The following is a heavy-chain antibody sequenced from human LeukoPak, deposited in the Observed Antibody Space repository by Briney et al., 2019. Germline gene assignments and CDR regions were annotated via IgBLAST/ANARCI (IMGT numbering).Heavy chain of an antibody. CDR3: AKDGSITMVRGVRFYWYFDL. V-gene: IGHV3-30*18. D-gene: IGHD3-10*01. Sequence: GGSLRLSCAASGFTLSSYGMHWVRQAPGKGLEWVAVISYDGSNKYYADSVKGRFTISRDNSKNTLYLQMNSLRAEDTAVYYCAKDGSITMVRGVRFYWYFDLWGRGTLVTVSS. CDR1: GFTLSSYG. J-gene: IGHJ2*01. CDR2: ISYDGSNK.